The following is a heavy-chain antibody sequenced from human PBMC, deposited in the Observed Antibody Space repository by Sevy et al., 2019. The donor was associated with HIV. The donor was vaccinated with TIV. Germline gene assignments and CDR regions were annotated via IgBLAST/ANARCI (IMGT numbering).Heavy chain of an antibody. CDR3: VRAIAADGSF. CDR2: IKQDGSVK. CDR1: GFTLNSYW. J-gene: IGHJ4*02. V-gene: IGHV3-7*01. Sequence: GGSLRLSCVASGFTLNSYWMSWVRQPPGKGLEWVANIKQDGSVKYYVDSVKGRFTISRDNARNSLYLQMNSLRVEDTALYYCVRAIAADGSFWGQGTLVTVSS. D-gene: IGHD6-13*01.